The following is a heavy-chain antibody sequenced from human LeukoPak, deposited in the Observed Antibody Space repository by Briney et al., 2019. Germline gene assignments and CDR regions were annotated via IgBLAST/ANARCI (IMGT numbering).Heavy chain of an antibody. D-gene: IGHD3-10*01. V-gene: IGHV4-39*07. Sequence: SETLSLTCSVSAGSISSTTYYWAWIRQPPGKGLEWVGSVHHSGYTYYNPSLRSRVIISLDTSKNQFSLNLTSVTAAGTAVYYCARERHYHGGNIFDIWGQGTLVTVSS. CDR2: VHHSGYT. J-gene: IGHJ3*02. CDR3: ARERHYHGGNIFDI. CDR1: AGSISSTTYY.